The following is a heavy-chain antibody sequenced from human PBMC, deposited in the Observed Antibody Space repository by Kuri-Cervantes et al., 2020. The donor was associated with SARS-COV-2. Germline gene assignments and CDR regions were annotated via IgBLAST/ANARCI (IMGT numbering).Heavy chain of an antibody. Sequence: SVQVSCKASGGTFSSYAFSWWRQAPGQGLEWMGRIIPILGTANYAQKFQGRVTITADKSTSTAYMGLRSLRSDDTAVYYCARKFWSGYLLDYWGQGTPVTVSS. J-gene: IGHJ4*02. CDR3: ARKFWSGYLLDY. V-gene: IGHV1-69*04. D-gene: IGHD3-3*01. CDR2: IIPILGTA. CDR1: GGTFSSYA.